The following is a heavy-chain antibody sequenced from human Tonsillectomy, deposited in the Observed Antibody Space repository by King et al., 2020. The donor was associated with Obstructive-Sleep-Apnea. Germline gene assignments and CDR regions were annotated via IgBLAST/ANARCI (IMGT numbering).Heavy chain of an antibody. D-gene: IGHD5-24*01. CDR2: ICWNSANI. CDR3: AKDRLAAITECFDY. Sequence: QLVQSGGGLVQPGRSLRLSCAASGFTFDDYGMHWDRQAPGKGLEWVSGICWNSANIAYADSVKGRYTISRDNAKNSLYLQMNSLRAEDTALYYCAKDRLAAITECFDYWGQGTLVSVSS. J-gene: IGHJ4*02. CDR1: GFTFDDYG. V-gene: IGHV3-9*01.